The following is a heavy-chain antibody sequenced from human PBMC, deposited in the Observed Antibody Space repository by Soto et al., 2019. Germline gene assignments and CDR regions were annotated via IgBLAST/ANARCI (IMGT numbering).Heavy chain of an antibody. CDR1: GGSFSGYY. CDR3: ATLERRVGYYYMDV. Sequence: SETLSLTCAVYGGSFSGYYWSWIRQPPGKGLEWIGEINHSGSTNYNPSLKSRVTISVDTSKNQFSLKLSSVTAADTAVYYCATLERRVGYYYMDVWGKGTTVTVSS. V-gene: IGHV4-34*01. CDR2: INHSGST. J-gene: IGHJ6*03.